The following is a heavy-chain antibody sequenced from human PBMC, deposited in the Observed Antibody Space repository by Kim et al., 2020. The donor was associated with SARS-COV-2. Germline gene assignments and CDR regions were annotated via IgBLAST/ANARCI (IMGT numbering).Heavy chain of an antibody. V-gene: IGHV1-46*01. CDR3: ARDPLGIAAAGSEYFQH. J-gene: IGHJ1*01. D-gene: IGHD6-13*01. Sequence: FQGRVTMTRDTSTSTVYMELSSLRSEDTAVYYCARDPLGIAAAGSEYFQHWGQGTLVTVSS.